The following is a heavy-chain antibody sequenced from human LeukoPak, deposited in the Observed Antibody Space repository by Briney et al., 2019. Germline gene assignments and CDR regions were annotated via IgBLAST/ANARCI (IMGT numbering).Heavy chain of an antibody. J-gene: IGHJ4*02. V-gene: IGHV4-39*07. Sequence: SETLSLTCTVSGGSISSSSYYWGWIRQPPGKGLEWIGSIYYSGSTYYNPSLKSRVTISVDTSKNQFSLKLNSVTAADTAVYYCARDLMYYYDRRGYDTSPFFDYWGQGTLVTVSS. CDR2: IYYSGST. CDR1: GGSISSSSYY. CDR3: ARDLMYYYDRRGYDTSPFFDY. D-gene: IGHD3-22*01.